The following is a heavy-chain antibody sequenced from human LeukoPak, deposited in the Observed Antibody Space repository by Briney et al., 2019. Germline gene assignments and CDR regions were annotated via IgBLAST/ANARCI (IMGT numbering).Heavy chain of an antibody. CDR1: GGSISSYY. J-gene: IGHJ4*02. V-gene: IGHV4-59*01. CDR3: ARESSWGNFDY. CDR2: IYYSGST. D-gene: IGHD7-27*01. Sequence: PSETLSLTCTVSGGSISSYYWSWIRQPPGKGLEWIGYIYYSGSTNYNPSLKSRVTISVDTSKNQFSPKLSYVTAADTAVYFCARESSWGNFDYWGQGTLVTVSS.